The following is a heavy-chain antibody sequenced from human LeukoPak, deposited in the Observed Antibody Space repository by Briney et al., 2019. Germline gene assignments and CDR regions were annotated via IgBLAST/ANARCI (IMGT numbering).Heavy chain of an antibody. J-gene: IGHJ4*02. D-gene: IGHD4-11*01. Sequence: GGSLRLSCGASGLTFSSYAMNWVRQAPGKGLEWVSGISGSGGSTYYADSVKGRFTISRDNSKNTLYLQMNSLRAEDTAVYYRAKGKDYSNYVAAFDYWGQGTLVTISS. CDR1: GLTFSSYA. V-gene: IGHV3-23*01. CDR3: AKGKDYSNYVAAFDY. CDR2: ISGSGGST.